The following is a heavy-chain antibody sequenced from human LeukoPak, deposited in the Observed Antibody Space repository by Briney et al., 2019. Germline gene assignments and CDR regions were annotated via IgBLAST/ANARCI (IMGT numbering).Heavy chain of an antibody. CDR2: ISAYNGST. CDR1: GYTFTSYG. V-gene: IGHV1-18*01. CDR3: ARGNSSSWYGWYFDY. D-gene: IGHD6-13*01. Sequence: ASVKVSCKASGYTFTSYGISWVRQAPGQGLEWMGWISAYNGSTNYAQKLQGRVTMTTDTSTSTAYMGLRSLRSDDTAVYYCARGNSSSWYGWYFDYWGQGTLVTVSS. J-gene: IGHJ4*02.